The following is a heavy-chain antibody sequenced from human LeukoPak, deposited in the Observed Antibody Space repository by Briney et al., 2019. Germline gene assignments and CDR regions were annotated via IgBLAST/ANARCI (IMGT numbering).Heavy chain of an antibody. CDR3: ASSSLVGATTHFDY. CDR1: VFTFSSYS. D-gene: IGHD1-26*01. CDR2: ISSSSSYI. Sequence: PGGSLRLSCAASVFTFSSYSMNWVRQAPGKGLEWVSSISSSSSYIYYADSVKGRFTISRDNAKNSLYLQMNSLRAEDTAVYYCASSSLVGATTHFDYWGQGTLVTVSS. V-gene: IGHV3-21*01. J-gene: IGHJ4*02.